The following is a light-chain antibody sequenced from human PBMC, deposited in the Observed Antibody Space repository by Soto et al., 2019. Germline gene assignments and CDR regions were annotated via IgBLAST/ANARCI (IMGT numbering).Light chain of an antibody. Sequence: QSALTQPPSASGSPGQSVTISCTGTSSDVGGYNYVSWCQQHPGKAPKLMIHEVSKRPSGVPDRFSGSKSGNTASLTVSGLQAEDEADYYCSSYAGSNNLVVFGGGTKVTVL. J-gene: IGLJ2*01. CDR2: EVS. CDR3: SSYAGSNNLVV. V-gene: IGLV2-8*01. CDR1: SSDVGGYNY.